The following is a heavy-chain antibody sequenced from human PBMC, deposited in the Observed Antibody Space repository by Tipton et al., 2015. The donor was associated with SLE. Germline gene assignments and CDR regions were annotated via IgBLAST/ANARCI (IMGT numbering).Heavy chain of an antibody. J-gene: IGHJ4*02. V-gene: IGHV4-61*02. CDR1: GFSISSGYF. D-gene: IGHD6-13*01. CDR3: AGSSSWYEY. Sequence: LRLSCDVSGFSISSGYFWAWIRQPAGKGLEWIGRLFTSGSSDYNPSLKSRVTISIDTSKNQFSLKLASVTAADTAVYYCAGSSSWYEYWGQGTLVTVSP. CDR2: LFTSGSS.